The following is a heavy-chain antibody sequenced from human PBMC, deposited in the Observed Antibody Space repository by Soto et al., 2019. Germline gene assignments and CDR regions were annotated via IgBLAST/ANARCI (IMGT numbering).Heavy chain of an antibody. CDR1: GFTFSSYS. CDR2: ISSSSSTI. V-gene: IGHV3-48*02. J-gene: IGHJ3*02. D-gene: IGHD3-16*02. CDR3: ARDYDYVWGSYRYALDI. Sequence: EVQLVESGGGLVQPGGSLRLSCAASGFTFSSYSMNWVRQAPGKGLEWVSYISSSSSTIYYADSVKGRFTISRDNAKNSLYLQMNSLRDEDTAVYYCARDYDYVWGSYRYALDIWGQGTMVTVSS.